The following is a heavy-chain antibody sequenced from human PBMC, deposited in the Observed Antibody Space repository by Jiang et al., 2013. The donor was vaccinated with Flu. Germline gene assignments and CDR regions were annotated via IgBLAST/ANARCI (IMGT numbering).Heavy chain of an antibody. D-gene: IGHD2-15*01. CDR3: ARDRLATGPDYYFDY. J-gene: IGHJ4*02. Sequence: GAEVKKPGSSVKVSCKASGGTFSSYAISWVRQAPGQGLEWMGGIIPIFGTANYAQKFQGRVTITADESTSTAYMELSSLRSEDTAVYYCARDRLATGPDYYFDYWGQGTLVTVSS. CDR2: IIPIFGTA. V-gene: IGHV1-69*01. CDR1: GGTFSSYA.